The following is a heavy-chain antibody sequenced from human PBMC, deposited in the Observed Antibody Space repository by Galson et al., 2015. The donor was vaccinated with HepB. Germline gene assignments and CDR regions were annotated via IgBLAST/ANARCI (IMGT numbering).Heavy chain of an antibody. D-gene: IGHD3-16*01. CDR2: IYSDGST. CDR3: ARGGGDFDY. V-gene: IGHV3-53*01. Sequence: SLRLSCAASGFTVSSNYMNWVRQAPGKGLECVSVIYSDGSTYYADSVKGRFTISRDISKNTLYLQINSLRAEDTAVYYCARGGGDFDYWGQGTLVTVSS. J-gene: IGHJ4*02. CDR1: GFTVSSNY.